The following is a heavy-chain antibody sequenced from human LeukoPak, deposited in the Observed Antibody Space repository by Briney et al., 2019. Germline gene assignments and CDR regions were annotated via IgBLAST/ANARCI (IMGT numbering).Heavy chain of an antibody. CDR1: GFTFSSYG. Sequence: GGSLRLSCAASGFTFSSYGMHWVRQAPGKGLEWVAVISYDGSNKYYADSVKGRFTISRDNSKNTLYLQMNSLRAEDTAVYYCATTFGHVDYWGQGTLVTASS. D-gene: IGHD3-10*01. CDR2: ISYDGSNK. V-gene: IGHV3-30*03. CDR3: ATTFGHVDY. J-gene: IGHJ4*02.